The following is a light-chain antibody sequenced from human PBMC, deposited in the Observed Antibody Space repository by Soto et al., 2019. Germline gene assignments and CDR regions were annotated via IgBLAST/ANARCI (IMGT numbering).Light chain of an antibody. CDR3: QQYNNWPIT. J-gene: IGKJ5*01. CDR2: GAS. V-gene: IGKV1-12*01. CDR1: QGVSKS. Sequence: THSPSSLSASVLYRVTLTFLASQGVSKSLAWYQQKPGKAPILLIHGASNLQTGVPSRFSGSGSGTDFALTITSLQPEDIAAYFCQQYNNWPITFGQGTRLEIK.